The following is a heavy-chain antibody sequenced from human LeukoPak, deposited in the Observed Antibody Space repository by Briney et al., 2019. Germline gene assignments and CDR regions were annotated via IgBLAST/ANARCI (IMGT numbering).Heavy chain of an antibody. V-gene: IGHV4-38-2*01. Sequence: SETLSLTCAVSGYSVSSGYYWGWIRQPPGKGLEWMGSIYHSGSTYYNPSLKSRVTISVDTSKNQFSLKLSSVTAADTAVYYCARLRDGYNLRWFDPWGQGTLVTVSS. J-gene: IGHJ5*02. CDR1: GYSVSSGYY. D-gene: IGHD5-24*01. CDR3: ARLRDGYNLRWFDP. CDR2: IYHSGST.